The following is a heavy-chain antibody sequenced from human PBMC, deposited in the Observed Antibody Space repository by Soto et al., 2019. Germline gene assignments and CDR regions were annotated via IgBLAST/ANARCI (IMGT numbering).Heavy chain of an antibody. CDR2: VSSSGNX. Sequence: PSETLSLTCTVSGDSISSATYXWNWIRQHPGKGLEWIGYVSSSGNXXXXPSLKSRVFMSVDTSKNLFSLKLSSVTAAXTAIYYCVGRLXXXYNYFDSWGXGTQVTVSS. J-gene: IGHJ4*01. D-gene: IGHD4-4*01. CDR1: GDSISSATYX. CDR3: VGRLXXXYNYFDS. V-gene: IGHV4-31*03.